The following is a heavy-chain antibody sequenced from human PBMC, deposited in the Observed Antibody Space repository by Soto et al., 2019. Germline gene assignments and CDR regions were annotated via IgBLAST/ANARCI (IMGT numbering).Heavy chain of an antibody. CDR2: IIPLFGTT. Sequence: EASVKVSCKASGGNFTNSGISWVRRAPGQGLEWMGGIIPLFGTTNYAHKFRGRVTVTADESTSTVYMELNSLRSEDTAMYYCARAHGTSWYNWFDPWGQGTLVTVSS. CDR1: GGNFTNSG. J-gene: IGHJ5*02. D-gene: IGHD6-13*01. V-gene: IGHV1-69*13. CDR3: ARAHGTSWYNWFDP.